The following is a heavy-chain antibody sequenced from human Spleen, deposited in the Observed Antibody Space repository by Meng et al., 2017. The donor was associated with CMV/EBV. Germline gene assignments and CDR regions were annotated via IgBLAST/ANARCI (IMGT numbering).Heavy chain of an antibody. CDR1: GFTFSSYS. CDR3: ARAWGQHGDY. J-gene: IGHJ4*02. V-gene: IGHV3-48*04. CDR2: ISSSSSTI. Sequence: GESLKISCAASGFTFSSYSMNWVRQAPGKGLEWVSYISSSSSTIYYADSVKGRFTISRDNAKNSLYLQMNSLRAEDTAVYYCARAWGQHGDYWGQGTLVTVSS. D-gene: IGHD3-16*01.